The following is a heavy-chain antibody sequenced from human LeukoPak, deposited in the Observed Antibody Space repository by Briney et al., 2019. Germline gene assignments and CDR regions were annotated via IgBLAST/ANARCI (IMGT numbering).Heavy chain of an antibody. Sequence: GRSLRLSCAASGFTFSNYGMHWVRQAPGKGLEWVAVISTDGRNIYYADSVRGRFTISRDNSKNTVCLQLNSLRAEDTAVYYCAKAGDAYSGYDPSGDYWGQGTLVTVSS. CDR3: AKAGDAYSGYDPSGDY. D-gene: IGHD5-12*01. V-gene: IGHV3-30*18. CDR1: GFTFSNYG. CDR2: ISTDGRNI. J-gene: IGHJ4*02.